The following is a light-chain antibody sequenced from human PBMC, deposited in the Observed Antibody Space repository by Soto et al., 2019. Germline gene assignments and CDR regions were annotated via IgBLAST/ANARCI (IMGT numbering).Light chain of an antibody. V-gene: IGKV1-5*01. J-gene: IGKJ1*01. CDR1: QSISDT. CDR2: DAS. CDR3: QLYSSVWA. Sequence: DIQMTQSPSTLSASVGDRVTITCRASQSISDTLAWYQRKPGKAPKLLIFDASSLESGVPSRFSGSGSGTEFTLTISSLQPDDFATYYCQLYSSVWAFGQGTKV.